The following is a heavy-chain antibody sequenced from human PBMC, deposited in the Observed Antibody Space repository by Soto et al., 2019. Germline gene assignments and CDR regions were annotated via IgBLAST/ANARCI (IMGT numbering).Heavy chain of an antibody. CDR3: ARTPIVVVPAATNWFDP. V-gene: IGHV4-31*03. D-gene: IGHD2-2*01. CDR1: GGSISSGGYY. CDR2: IYYSGST. Sequence: SSETLSLTCTVSGGSISSGGYYWSWIRQHPGKGLEWIGYIYYSGSTYYNPSLKSRVTISVDTSKNQFSLKLSSVTAADTAVYYCARTPIVVVPAATNWFDPWGQGTLVTVSS. J-gene: IGHJ5*02.